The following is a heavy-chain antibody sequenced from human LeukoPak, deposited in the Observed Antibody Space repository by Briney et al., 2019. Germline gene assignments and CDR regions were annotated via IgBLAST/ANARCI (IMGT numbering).Heavy chain of an antibody. CDR2: INQDGGEK. Sequence: PGGSLRLSCEVSGFDISNYWMTWVRQAPGKGLEWVANINQDGGEKYYVDSVKGRFTISRDNAKNSLYLQMNSLRAEDTAVYYCARTFMGATVFRDAFDIWGRGTMVTVSS. V-gene: IGHV3-7*01. J-gene: IGHJ3*02. CDR3: ARTFMGATVFRDAFDI. CDR1: GFDISNYW. D-gene: IGHD1-26*01.